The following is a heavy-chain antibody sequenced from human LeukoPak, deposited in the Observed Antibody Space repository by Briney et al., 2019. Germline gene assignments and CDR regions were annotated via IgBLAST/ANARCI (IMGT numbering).Heavy chain of an antibody. Sequence: PGRSLRLSCAASGFSFSSYSMHWVRQAPGKGLEWVAVIWYDGNNKYYADSVKGRFTISRDNSKNTLYLQMNSLRAEDTAVYYCAKDSYGDYDKRGINYFHYWGQGTLVTVSS. V-gene: IGHV3-33*06. J-gene: IGHJ4*02. CDR1: GFSFSSYS. D-gene: IGHD4-17*01. CDR2: IWYDGNNK. CDR3: AKDSYGDYDKRGINYFHY.